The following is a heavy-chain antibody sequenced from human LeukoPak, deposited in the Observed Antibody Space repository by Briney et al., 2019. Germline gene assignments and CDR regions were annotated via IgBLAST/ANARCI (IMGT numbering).Heavy chain of an antibody. D-gene: IGHD6-13*01. V-gene: IGHV3-66*01. Sequence: PGGSLRLSCSASGFTFNNYNMNWVRQAPGKGLEWVSVIYSGGSTYYADSVKGRFTISRDNSKNTLYLQMNSLRAEDTAVYYCARDPKSSSSLDYGMDVWGQGTTVTVSS. CDR1: GFTFNNYN. CDR3: ARDPKSSSSLDYGMDV. CDR2: IYSGGST. J-gene: IGHJ6*02.